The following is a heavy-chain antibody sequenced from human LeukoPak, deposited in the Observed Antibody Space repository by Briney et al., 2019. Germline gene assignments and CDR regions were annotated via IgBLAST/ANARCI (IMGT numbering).Heavy chain of an antibody. Sequence: GASVKVSCKASGYTFTSYGISWVRQAPGQGLEWMGWISAYNGNTNYAQKPQGRVTMTTDTSTSTAYMELRSLRSDDTAVYYCARVGPVWFGELTPSFFDYWGQGTLVTVSS. D-gene: IGHD3-10*01. CDR2: ISAYNGNT. V-gene: IGHV1-18*01. CDR1: GYTFTSYG. CDR3: ARVGPVWFGELTPSFFDY. J-gene: IGHJ4*02.